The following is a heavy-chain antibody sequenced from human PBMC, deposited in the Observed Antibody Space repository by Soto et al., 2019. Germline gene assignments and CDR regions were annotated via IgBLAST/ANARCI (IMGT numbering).Heavy chain of an antibody. J-gene: IGHJ6*02. CDR2: IFSNDEK. CDR1: GFSLSNARMG. Sequence: SGPTLVNPTETLTLTCTVSGFSLSNARMGVSWIRQPPGKALEWLAHIFSNDEKSYSTSLKSRLTISKDTSKSQVVLTMTNMDPVDTATYYCARWTGDYYYGMDVWGQGTTVTVSS. CDR3: ARWTGDYYYGMDV. V-gene: IGHV2-26*01. D-gene: IGHD1-1*01.